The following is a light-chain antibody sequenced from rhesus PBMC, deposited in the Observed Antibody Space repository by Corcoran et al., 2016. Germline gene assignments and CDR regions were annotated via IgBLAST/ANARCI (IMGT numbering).Light chain of an antibody. J-gene: IGKJ3*01. Sequence: DIQMSQSPSSLSASVGDKVTITCRASQGISNAFAWYQPKPGKAPKLLIYAASDLESGVPSRFSGSRSGTEFTLTISSLQPEDFATYYSQQGYSTPFTFGPVTKLDIK. CDR1: QGISNA. CDR2: AAS. V-gene: IGKV1-33*02. CDR3: QQGYSTPFT.